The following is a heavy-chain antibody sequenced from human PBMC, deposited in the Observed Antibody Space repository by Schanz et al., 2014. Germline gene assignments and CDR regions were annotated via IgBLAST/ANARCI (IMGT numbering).Heavy chain of an antibody. CDR1: GFTFSRSW. CDR2: IKQDESER. D-gene: IGHD5-12*01. J-gene: IGHJ4*02. Sequence: EVQLVESGGGLIQPGGSLRLSCATSGFTFSRSWMSWVRQAPGKGLEWVANIKQDESERSYVDSVKGRFTISRDNSKNTLYLQMNSLRAEDTAVYYCARDDGGGYNQIDYWGQGALVTVSS. V-gene: IGHV3-7*01. CDR3: ARDDGGGYNQIDY.